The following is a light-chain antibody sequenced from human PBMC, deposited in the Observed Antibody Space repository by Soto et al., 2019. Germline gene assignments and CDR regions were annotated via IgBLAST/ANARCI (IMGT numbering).Light chain of an antibody. CDR3: CSFTSSATWV. J-gene: IGLJ3*02. Sequence: QSALTQPASVSGSPGQSITISCTGTSSDVGSYNLVSWYQQHPGKVPKLMTYESSKRPSGVSNRFSGSKSGNTASLTISGLQAEDEADYYCCSFTSSATWVFGGGTKVTVL. CDR2: ESS. V-gene: IGLV2-23*01. CDR1: SSDVGSYNL.